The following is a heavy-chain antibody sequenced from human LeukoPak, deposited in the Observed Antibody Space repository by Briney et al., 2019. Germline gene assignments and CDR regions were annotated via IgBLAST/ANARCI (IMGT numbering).Heavy chain of an antibody. CDR3: ARDPGSSGYPFDY. Sequence: PGGSLRLSCAASGFPFSSYSMNWVRQAPGKGLEWVSSISSSSSYIYYADSVKGRFNISRDNAKNSLYLQMHSLRAEDTAVYYCARDPGSSGYPFDYWGQGTLVTVSS. V-gene: IGHV3-21*01. J-gene: IGHJ4*02. CDR2: ISSSSSYI. D-gene: IGHD3-22*01. CDR1: GFPFSSYS.